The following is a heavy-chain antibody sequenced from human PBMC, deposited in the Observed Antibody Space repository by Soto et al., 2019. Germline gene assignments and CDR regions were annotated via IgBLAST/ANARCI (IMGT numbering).Heavy chain of an antibody. J-gene: IGHJ3*02. CDR2: FDSGGRT. Sequence: GGSLRLSCAASGFNVSSNYMTWVRQAPGKGLEWLSVFDSGGRTYYADSVKGRFTISRDNSKNTLSLQMNSLRAEHTAVYYCARDKTSYYDVSGIFDIWGQGTMVTLS. V-gene: IGHV3-53*01. D-gene: IGHD3-22*01. CDR1: GFNVSSNY. CDR3: ARDKTSYYDVSGIFDI.